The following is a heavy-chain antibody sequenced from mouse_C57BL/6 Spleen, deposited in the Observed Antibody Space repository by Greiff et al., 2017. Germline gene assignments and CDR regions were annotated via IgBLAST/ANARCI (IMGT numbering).Heavy chain of an antibody. D-gene: IGHD1-1*01. CDR3: ASSGYGSSYPYAMDY. J-gene: IGHJ4*01. Sequence: QVQLQQPGAELVRPGSSVKLSCKASGYTFTSYWMHWVKQRPIQGLEWIGNIDPSDSETHYNQKFKDKATLTVDKSSSTAYMQLSSLTSEDSAVYYCASSGYGSSYPYAMDYWGQGTSVTVSS. V-gene: IGHV1-52*01. CDR1: GYTFTSYW. CDR2: IDPSDSET.